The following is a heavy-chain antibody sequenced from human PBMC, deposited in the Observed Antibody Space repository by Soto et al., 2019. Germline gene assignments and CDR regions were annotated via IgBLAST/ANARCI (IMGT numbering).Heavy chain of an antibody. D-gene: IGHD3-3*01. CDR1: GYTFTSYY. J-gene: IGHJ3*02. CDR3: ARDGFGVVTPNDAFDI. Sequence: ASVKVSCKASGYTFTSYYMHWVRQAPGQGLEWMGIINPSGGSTSYAQKFQGRVTMTRDTSTSTVYMELSSLRSEDTAVYYCARDGFGVVTPNDAFDIRGQGTMVTVSS. V-gene: IGHV1-46*01. CDR2: INPSGGST.